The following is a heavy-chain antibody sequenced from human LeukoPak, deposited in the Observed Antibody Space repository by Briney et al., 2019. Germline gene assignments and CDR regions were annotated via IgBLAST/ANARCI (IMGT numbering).Heavy chain of an antibody. CDR3: ARALNPLPGTYYFDY. D-gene: IGHD2-15*01. J-gene: IGHJ4*02. Sequence: SSETLSLTCTVSGASMNTHYWSWIRQPAGKGLEWIGRNYFSGSTDYNPSLKSRVTMSVDTSKNQFSLRLSSVTAADTAVYYCARALNPLPGTYYFDYWGPGTLVTVSS. CDR2: NYFSGST. CDR1: GASMNTHY. V-gene: IGHV4-4*07.